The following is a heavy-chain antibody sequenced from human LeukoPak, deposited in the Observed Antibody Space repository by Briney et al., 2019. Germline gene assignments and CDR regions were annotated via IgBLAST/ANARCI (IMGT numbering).Heavy chain of an antibody. CDR1: GGSISSSSYY. Sequence: SETLSLTCALSGGSISSSSYYWAWVRQPPGKGLEWIGSIYHSGSSYYNPSLKGRVTISVDTSKNQFSLKLSSVTAADTAVYYCASDISGYYYFDSWGQGALVTVSS. J-gene: IGHJ4*02. CDR2: IYHSGSS. D-gene: IGHD5-12*01. CDR3: ASDISGYYYFDS. V-gene: IGHV4-39*07.